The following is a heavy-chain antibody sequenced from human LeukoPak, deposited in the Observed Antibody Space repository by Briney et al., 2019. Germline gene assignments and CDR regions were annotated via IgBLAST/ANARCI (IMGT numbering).Heavy chain of an antibody. J-gene: IGHJ6*03. CDR3: ARGIRYCSGGSCYPATYYYYYYMDV. Sequence: ASVKVSCKASGYTFTGYYMHWVRQAPGQGLEWIGRINPNSGGTNYAQKFQGRVTMTRDTSISTAYMELSRLRSDDTAVYYCARGIRYCSGGSCYPATYYYYYYMDVWGKGTTVTVSS. D-gene: IGHD2-15*01. V-gene: IGHV1-2*02. CDR1: GYTFTGYY. CDR2: INPNSGGT.